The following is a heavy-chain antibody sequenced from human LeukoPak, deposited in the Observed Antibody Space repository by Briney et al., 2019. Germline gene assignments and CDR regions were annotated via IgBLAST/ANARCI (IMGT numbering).Heavy chain of an antibody. CDR2: ISPNGGGT. Sequence: ASVKVSCKASGYTFTAYFIHWVRQAPGQGLEWMGWISPNGGGTNCAQKFQGRVTMTSDTSINTVYMELSSLRFDDTAVYYCAKPLSPYQYYFDHWGQGTLLSVSS. V-gene: IGHV1-2*02. D-gene: IGHD3-16*02. J-gene: IGHJ4*02. CDR1: GYTFTAYF. CDR3: AKPLSPYQYYFDH.